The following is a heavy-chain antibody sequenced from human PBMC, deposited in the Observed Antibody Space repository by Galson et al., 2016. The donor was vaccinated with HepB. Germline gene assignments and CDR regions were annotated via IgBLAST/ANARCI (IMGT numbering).Heavy chain of an antibody. CDR3: AGITSGWYSDY. Sequence: TLSLTCDVSGDSISSGGYYWSWIRQHPGKGLEWIGYIYNSGTTYYNPSLKSRITISVDTSKNHFSLNLIGVTAADTAVYYCAGITSGWYSDYWGQGTLVTVSS. J-gene: IGHJ4*02. CDR1: GDSISSGGYY. CDR2: IYNSGTT. D-gene: IGHD6-19*01. V-gene: IGHV4-31*11.